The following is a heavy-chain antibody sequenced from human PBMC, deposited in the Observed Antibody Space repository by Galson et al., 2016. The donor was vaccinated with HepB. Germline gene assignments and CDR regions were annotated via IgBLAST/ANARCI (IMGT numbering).Heavy chain of an antibody. V-gene: IGHV3-13*01. Sequence: SLRLSCAVSGFTFSSYDMHWVRQVTGKGLEWVSGIDTAGDTYYPGSVRGRFTISRENAKSTLYLQMNRLSAGDTAVYYCARDRHYIAIGNYGMDVWGQGTTVIVSS. CDR2: IDTAGDT. CDR3: ARDRHYIAIGNYGMDV. D-gene: IGHD2/OR15-2a*01. CDR1: GFTFSSYD. J-gene: IGHJ6*02.